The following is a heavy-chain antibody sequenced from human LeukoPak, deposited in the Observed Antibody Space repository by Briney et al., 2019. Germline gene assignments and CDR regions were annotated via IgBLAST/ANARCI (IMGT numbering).Heavy chain of an antibody. CDR2: ISGSGAMT. J-gene: IGHJ4*02. CDR1: GFTLSNHA. Sequence: GGSLRLSCAASGFTLSNHAMIWVRQAPGKGLEWVSSISGSGAMTYYADSVKGRFTISRDNAMDTLYLQMNILRADDTAVYYCAKDRVDGSGSQFDSWGQGSLVIVSS. V-gene: IGHV3-23*01. CDR3: AKDRVDGSGSQFDS. D-gene: IGHD3-10*01.